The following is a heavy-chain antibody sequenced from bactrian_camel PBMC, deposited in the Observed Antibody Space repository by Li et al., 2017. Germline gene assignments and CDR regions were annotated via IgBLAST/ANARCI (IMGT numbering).Heavy chain of an antibody. J-gene: IGHJ4*01. V-gene: IGHV3S40*01. D-gene: IGHD8*01. CDR2: ISPGTGRR. CDR3: AAEITCNWAPVFKRLSPVGYNY. Sequence: VQLVESGGGSVQAGRSLRLSCASSGSIVSTMCMGWVRQAPGKEREGVAAISPGTGRRWYGDSVKGRFTISRDDNQRTIYLQMVSLKPEDSGVYYCAAEITCNWAPVFKRLSPVGYNYWGQGTQVTVS. CDR1: GSIVSTMC.